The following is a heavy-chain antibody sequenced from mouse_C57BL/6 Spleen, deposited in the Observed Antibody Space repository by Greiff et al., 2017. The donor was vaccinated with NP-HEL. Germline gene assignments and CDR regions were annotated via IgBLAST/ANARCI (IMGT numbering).Heavy chain of an antibody. CDR2: IYPRSGNT. Sequence: VQLQQSGAELARPGASVKLSCKASGYTFTSYGISWVKQRTGQGLEWIGEIYPRSGNTYYNEKFKGKATLTADKASSPAYMELRSLTSEDSAVYFCARGDDAAYAMDYWGQGTSVTVSS. V-gene: IGHV1-81*01. J-gene: IGHJ4*01. CDR1: GYTFTSYG. CDR3: ARGDDAAYAMDY. D-gene: IGHD2-12*01.